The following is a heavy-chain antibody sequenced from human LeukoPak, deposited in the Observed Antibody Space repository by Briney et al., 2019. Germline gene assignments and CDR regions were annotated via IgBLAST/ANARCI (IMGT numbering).Heavy chain of an antibody. D-gene: IGHD5-18*01. CDR1: GGSISSYY. Sequence: SETLSLTCTVSGGSISSYYWSWIRQPPGKGLEWIGYIYYSGSTNYNPSLKSRVTISVDTSKNQFSLKLSSVTAADPAVYYCARAGYSYGRRNWFDPWGQGTLVTVSS. CDR3: ARAGYSYGRRNWFDP. CDR2: IYYSGST. V-gene: IGHV4-59*01. J-gene: IGHJ5*02.